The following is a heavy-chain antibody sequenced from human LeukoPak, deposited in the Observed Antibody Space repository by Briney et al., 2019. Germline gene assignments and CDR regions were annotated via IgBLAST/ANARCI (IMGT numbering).Heavy chain of an antibody. Sequence: GGSLRLSCAASGFTFSSYWMSWVRQAPGKGLEWVANIKQDGSEKYYVDSLKGRFTISRDNSKNTLYLQMNSLRAEDTAVYYCARDAGRYFDWLGYWGQGTLVTVSS. D-gene: IGHD3-9*01. V-gene: IGHV3-7*01. CDR2: IKQDGSEK. CDR3: ARDAGRYFDWLGY. J-gene: IGHJ4*02. CDR1: GFTFSSYW.